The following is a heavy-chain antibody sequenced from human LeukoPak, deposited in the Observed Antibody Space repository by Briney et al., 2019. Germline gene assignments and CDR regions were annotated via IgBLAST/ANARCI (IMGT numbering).Heavy chain of an antibody. J-gene: IGHJ6*02. Sequence: GGSLRLSCAASGCTVSSNYMSWVRQAPGKGLEWVSVIYSGGSTYYADSVKGRFTISRHNSKNTLYLQMNSLRAEDTAVYYCARAPVRGGNYYYYGMDVWGQGTTVTVSS. D-gene: IGHD3-10*01. CDR2: IYSGGST. CDR1: GCTVSSNY. V-gene: IGHV3-53*04. CDR3: ARAPVRGGNYYYYGMDV.